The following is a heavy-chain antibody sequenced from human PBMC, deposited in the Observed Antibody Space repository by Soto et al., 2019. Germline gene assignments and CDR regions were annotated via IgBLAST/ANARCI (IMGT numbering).Heavy chain of an antibody. V-gene: IGHV2-70*13. CDR2: IERDDDDK. D-gene: IGHD1-20*01. Sequence: SGPALVNPTETLTLTCTFSGFSMTSPGMSVRWIRQPPGRALEWLALIERDDDDKYYSTSLKTRLTISKDTRKNQVVLTMANMDPADTATYYCARSIRGPRKFNGMDVWGQGTTVTVSS. CDR3: ARSIRGPRKFNGMDV. CDR1: GFSMTSPGMS. J-gene: IGHJ6*02.